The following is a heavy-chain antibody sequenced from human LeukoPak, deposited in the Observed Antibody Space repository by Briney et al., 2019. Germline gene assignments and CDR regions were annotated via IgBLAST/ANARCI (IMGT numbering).Heavy chain of an antibody. CDR3: AREGGEWELLRTFDY. Sequence: PGGSLRLPCAASGFTFSSYEMNWVRQAPGKGLEWVSYISSSGSTIYYADSVKGRFTISRDNAKNSLYLQMNSLRAEDTAVYYCAREGGEWELLRTFDYWGQGTLVTVSS. D-gene: IGHD1-26*01. J-gene: IGHJ4*02. CDR1: GFTFSSYE. V-gene: IGHV3-48*03. CDR2: ISSSGSTI.